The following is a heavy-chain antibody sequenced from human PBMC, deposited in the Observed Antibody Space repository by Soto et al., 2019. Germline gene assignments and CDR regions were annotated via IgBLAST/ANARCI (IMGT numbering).Heavy chain of an antibody. CDR2: ISAYNGNT. Sequence: QVQLVQSGAEVKKPGASVKVSCKASGYTFTSYGISWVRQAPGQGLEWMGWISAYNGNTNYAHKLQGRVTMTTDTSTSKAYMELMRLRSVVKAVYYCAREGEVAGTFDYWGQGTLVTVSS. V-gene: IGHV1-18*04. CDR1: GYTFTSYG. CDR3: AREGEVAGTFDY. D-gene: IGHD6-19*01. J-gene: IGHJ4*02.